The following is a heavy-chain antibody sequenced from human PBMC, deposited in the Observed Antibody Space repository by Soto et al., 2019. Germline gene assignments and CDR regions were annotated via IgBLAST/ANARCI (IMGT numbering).Heavy chain of an antibody. CDR3: AKADYGDYVYFYFYMDV. CDR2: ISYDGSNE. Sequence: PGGSLRLSCTASGITLSNYAIHWVRQAPGKGLEWAAAISYDGSNEYYAGSVKGRFIISRDNSKNTVDLQMNSVRGEDTAVYYCAKADYGDYVYFYFYMDVWGKGTSVTVSS. CDR1: GITLSNYA. D-gene: IGHD4-17*01. J-gene: IGHJ6*03. V-gene: IGHV3-30*01.